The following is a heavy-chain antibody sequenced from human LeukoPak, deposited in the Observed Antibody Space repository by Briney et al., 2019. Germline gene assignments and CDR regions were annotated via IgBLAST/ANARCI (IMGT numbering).Heavy chain of an antibody. J-gene: IGHJ4*02. D-gene: IGHD6-19*01. V-gene: IGHV1-3*01. Sequence: ASVKVSCKASGYNFTTYGINWVRQAPGQRLEWMGWINAGNGNTKYSQKFQGRVTITRDTSASTAYMELSSLRSEDTAVYYCARRGSSGWYSDYWGQGTLVTVSS. CDR3: ARRGSSGWYSDY. CDR2: INAGNGNT. CDR1: GYNFTTYG.